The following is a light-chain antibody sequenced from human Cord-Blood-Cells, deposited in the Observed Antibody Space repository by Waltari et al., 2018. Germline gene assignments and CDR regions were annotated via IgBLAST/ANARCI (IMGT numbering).Light chain of an antibody. Sequence: QSALTQPRSVSGSPGQSVTISCTGTSSDVGGYNYVSWYQQHPGKAPKLMIYDVSKRPSGVPDRFSGSKSGNTASLTISGLQAEDEADYYCCSYTSSSTWVFGGGTKL. V-gene: IGLV2-11*01. CDR3: CSYTSSSTWV. CDR2: DVS. J-gene: IGLJ3*02. CDR1: SSDVGGYNY.